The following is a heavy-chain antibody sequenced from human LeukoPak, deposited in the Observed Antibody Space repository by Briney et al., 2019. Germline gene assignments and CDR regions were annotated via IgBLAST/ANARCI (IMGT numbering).Heavy chain of an antibody. CDR3: ARDLFGSYMGRIDY. V-gene: IGHV7-4-1*02. J-gene: IGHJ4*02. CDR1: GYTFTRYA. D-gene: IGHD1-26*01. CDR2: INPKTGNP. Sequence: ASVKVSCKASGYTFTRYAVNWVRQAPGQGLEWMGWINPKTGNPTYAQGFTGRFVFSLDTSVTTAYLQISSLKAEDTAVYYCARDLFGSYMGRIDYWGQGTLVTVSS.